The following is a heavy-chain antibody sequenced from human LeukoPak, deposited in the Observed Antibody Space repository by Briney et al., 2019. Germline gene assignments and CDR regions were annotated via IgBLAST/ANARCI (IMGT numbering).Heavy chain of an antibody. CDR1: GGSISSCDYY. Sequence: PSETLSLTCTVSGGSISSCDYYWSWIRQPPGKGLEWIGYIYYSGSTYYNPSLKSRVTISVDTSKNQFSLKLSSVTAADTAVYYCARGGGTIFGVVFFDYWGQGTLVTVSS. V-gene: IGHV4-30-4*01. CDR3: ARGGGTIFGVVFFDY. CDR2: IYYSGST. D-gene: IGHD3-3*01. J-gene: IGHJ4*02.